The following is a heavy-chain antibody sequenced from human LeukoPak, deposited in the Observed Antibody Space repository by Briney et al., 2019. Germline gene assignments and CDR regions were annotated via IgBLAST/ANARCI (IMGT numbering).Heavy chain of an antibody. V-gene: IGHV1-18*01. D-gene: IGHD1-1*01. CDR3: ARGKEREPFDF. CDR1: GYTFIIYG. CDR2: IFTYNGDT. J-gene: IGHJ4*02. Sequence: GASVKVSCKASGYTFIIYGISWVRQAPGQGREWVGWIFTYNGDTKYEKKFQGRVTMTTDSSTNTVYLELRSLRSDDTAVYYCARGKEREPFDFWGQGTLVTVSS.